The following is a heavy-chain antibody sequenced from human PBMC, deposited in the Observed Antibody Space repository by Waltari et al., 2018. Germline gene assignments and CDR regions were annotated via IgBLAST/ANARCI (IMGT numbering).Heavy chain of an antibody. CDR1: GGSISSYY. V-gene: IGHV4-59*01. D-gene: IGHD6-13*01. J-gene: IGHJ4*02. Sequence: QVQLQESGPGLVKPSETLSLTCTVSGGSISSYYWSWIRQPPGKGLEWIGYIYYSGSNNYNPALKSRVTRSVDTSKNQFSLKLSSVTAADTAVYYCAREGRYSRSQEGDYWGQGTLVTVSS. CDR2: IYYSGSN. CDR3: AREGRYSRSQEGDY.